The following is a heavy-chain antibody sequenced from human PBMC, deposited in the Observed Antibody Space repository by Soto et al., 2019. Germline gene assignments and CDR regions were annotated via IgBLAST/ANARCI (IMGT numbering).Heavy chain of an antibody. J-gene: IGHJ6*02. CDR3: ARESGGTGLDV. V-gene: IGHV3-7*01. CDR2: IKQDGFEK. CDR1: GFTFSRYW. D-gene: IGHD1-1*01. Sequence: PGGSLRLSCAASGFTFSRYWMSWVRQAPGKGLEWVANIKQDGFEKYYVDSVKERFTISRDNAKNSLYLQMYSLRAEDTAVYYCARESGGTGLDVWGQGTTVTVSS.